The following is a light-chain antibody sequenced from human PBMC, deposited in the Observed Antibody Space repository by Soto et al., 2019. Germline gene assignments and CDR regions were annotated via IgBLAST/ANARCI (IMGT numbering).Light chain of an antibody. CDR1: NSDIRSNKY. CDR2: EVT. Sequence: QSALTQPASVSGFPGQSITISCTGSNSDIRSNKYVSWYQQHPGRAPKLVIYEVTNRPSDVSFRFSGSKSGNTASLTISGLQAEDEADYYCSSFTPTTGVFGAGTQLTVL. CDR3: SSFTPTTGV. V-gene: IGLV2-14*01. J-gene: IGLJ3*02.